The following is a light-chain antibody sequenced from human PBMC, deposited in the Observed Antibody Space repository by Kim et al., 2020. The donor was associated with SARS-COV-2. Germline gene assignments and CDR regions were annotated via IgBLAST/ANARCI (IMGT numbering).Light chain of an antibody. CDR2: GKN. J-gene: IGLJ1*01. CDR1: SLRSYY. CDR3: NSRDTNDIVLF. V-gene: IGLV3-19*01. Sequence: SSELTQDPAVSVALGQTVRITCQGDSLRSYYATWYQQKPGQAPILLIYGKNNRPSGIPDRFSGSSSGNTASLTITGTQAGDEADYYCNSRDTNDIVLFFG.